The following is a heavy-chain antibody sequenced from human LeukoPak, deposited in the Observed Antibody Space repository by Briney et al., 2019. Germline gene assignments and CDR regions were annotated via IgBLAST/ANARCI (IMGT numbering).Heavy chain of an antibody. CDR2: ISYDGSNK. D-gene: IGHD6-13*01. Sequence: GGSLRLSCAASGFIFSDYGMHWVRQAPGQGLEWVTVISYDGSNKYYADSVKGRFTISRDISKNTLYLQMNSLRAEDTAVYYCAKSGFSTSWYYFDYWGQGSLVTVSS. V-gene: IGHV3-30*18. CDR1: GFIFSDYG. CDR3: AKSGFSTSWYYFDY. J-gene: IGHJ4*02.